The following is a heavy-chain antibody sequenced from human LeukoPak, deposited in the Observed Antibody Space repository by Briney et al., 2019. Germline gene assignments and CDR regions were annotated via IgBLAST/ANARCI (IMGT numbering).Heavy chain of an antibody. D-gene: IGHD3-3*01. CDR2: IYTSGST. CDR1: GGSISSYY. Sequence: PSETLSLTCTVSGGSISSYYWSWIRQPAGKGLEWIGRIYTSGSTYYNPSLKSRVTMSVDTSKNQFSLKLSSVTAADTAVYYCAVGGGFWSGYWTPAIDYWGQGTLVTVSS. J-gene: IGHJ4*02. V-gene: IGHV4-4*07. CDR3: AVGGGFWSGYWTPAIDY.